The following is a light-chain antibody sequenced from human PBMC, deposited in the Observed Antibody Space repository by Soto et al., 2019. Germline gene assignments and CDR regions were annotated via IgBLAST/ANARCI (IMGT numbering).Light chain of an antibody. J-gene: IGLJ2*01. Sequence: VLTQPPSVSVAPGQTARITCGENNIGSKRVHWYQQKPGQAPVVVVYHDSDRPSGIPERFSGSNSGNTATLTISAVDAGDEAAYFCQVWDNSDHVVFGAGTKLTVL. CDR3: QVWDNSDHVV. CDR2: HDS. V-gene: IGLV3-21*02. CDR1: NIGSKR.